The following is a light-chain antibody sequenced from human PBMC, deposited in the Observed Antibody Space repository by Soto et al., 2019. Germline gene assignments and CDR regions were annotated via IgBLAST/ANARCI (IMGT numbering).Light chain of an antibody. CDR2: EVS. Sequence: ALTQPASVSGSPGQSITISCTGTSSDVGGYKYVSWYQQHPGKAPKLMIYEVSNRPPGVSNRFSGSKSGNTASLTISGLQAEDEADYYCSSYTSSSTYVIFGGGTKLTVL. J-gene: IGLJ2*01. V-gene: IGLV2-14*01. CDR1: SSDVGGYKY. CDR3: SSYTSSSTYVI.